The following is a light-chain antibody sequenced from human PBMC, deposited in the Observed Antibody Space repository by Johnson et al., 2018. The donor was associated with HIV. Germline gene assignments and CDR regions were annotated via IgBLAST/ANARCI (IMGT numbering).Light chain of an antibody. V-gene: IGLV1-51*01. Sequence: QSVLTQPPSVSAAPGQKVTISCSGSNSNIGNNYVSWYQQLPGTAPKLLIYDNNKRPSGIPDRFSGSKSGTSATLGITGLQTGDEADYYCGTWDSSLGKVFGTGTKVTVL. J-gene: IGLJ1*01. CDR2: DNN. CDR1: NSNIGNNY. CDR3: GTWDSSLGKV.